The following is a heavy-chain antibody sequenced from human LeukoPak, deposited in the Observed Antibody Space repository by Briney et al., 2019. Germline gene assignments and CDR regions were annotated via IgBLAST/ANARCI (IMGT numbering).Heavy chain of an antibody. CDR3: ARGPYSYGSGSNGYYMDV. CDR1: GYTFTSYG. V-gene: IGHV1-18*01. Sequence: ASVKVSCKASGYTFTSYGISWVRQAPGQGLEWMGWISAYNGNTNYAQKLQGRVTITTDESTSTAYMGLSSLRSEDTAAYYCARGPYSYGSGSNGYYMDVWGKGTTVTVSS. CDR2: ISAYNGNT. D-gene: IGHD3-10*01. J-gene: IGHJ6*03.